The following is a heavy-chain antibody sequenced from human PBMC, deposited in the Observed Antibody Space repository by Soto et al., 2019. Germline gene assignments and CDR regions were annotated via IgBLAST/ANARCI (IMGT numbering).Heavy chain of an antibody. V-gene: IGHV1-18*01. J-gene: IGHJ2*01. CDR1: GYTFTSYG. CDR3: ARAAAYQGNADWYFDL. D-gene: IGHD2-2*01. CDR2: ISAYNGNT. Sequence: QVQLVQSGAEVKKPGASVKVSCTASGYTFTSYGISWVRQAPGQGLEWMGWISAYNGNTNYAQKLQGRVTMTTDTSTSTAYMEVRSLRSDDTAVYYCARAAAYQGNADWYFDLWGRGPLVTVSS.